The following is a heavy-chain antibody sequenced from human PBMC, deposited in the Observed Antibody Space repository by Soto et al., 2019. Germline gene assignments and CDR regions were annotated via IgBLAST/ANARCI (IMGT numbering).Heavy chain of an antibody. CDR2: ISYDGSEK. J-gene: IGHJ3*02. D-gene: IGHD5-12*01. CDR3: AREAEDIEGAFDI. V-gene: IGHV3-30*04. CDR1: GFTFSSYA. Sequence: LRLSCAASGFTFSSYARHWVRQAPGKGLEWVAVISYDGSEKYYVDSVKGRFTISRDNAKNSLYLQMNSLRAEDTAVYYCAREAEDIEGAFDIWGQGTMVTVSS.